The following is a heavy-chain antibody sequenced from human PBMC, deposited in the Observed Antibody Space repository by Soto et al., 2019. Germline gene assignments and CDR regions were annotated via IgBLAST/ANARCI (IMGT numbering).Heavy chain of an antibody. CDR2: ISAYNGNT. D-gene: IGHD2-15*01. Sequence: ASVKVSCRASGYTFTSYGISWVRQAPGQGLEWMGWISAYNGNTNYAQKLQGRVTMTTDTSTSTAYMELRSLRSDDTAVYYCAVCSGGSCYFNWFDPWGQGTLVTVSS. J-gene: IGHJ5*02. CDR3: AVCSGGSCYFNWFDP. CDR1: GYTFTSYG. V-gene: IGHV1-18*01.